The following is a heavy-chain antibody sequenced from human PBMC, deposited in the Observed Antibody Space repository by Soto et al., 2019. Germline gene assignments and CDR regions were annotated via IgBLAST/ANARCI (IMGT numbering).Heavy chain of an antibody. Sequence: EVQLVESGGGLIQSGGSLRLSCAASGITVSRNYMSWVRQAPGKGLEWVSVIYGGGVTQYAEFVQGRFIISRDNSKNTFYLQMSSLRVEDRAGYYCARGGEEILDVYGMDVWGQGATITISS. D-gene: IGHD3-10*01. CDR2: IYGGGVT. V-gene: IGHV3-53*01. CDR1: GITVSRNY. J-gene: IGHJ6*02. CDR3: ARGGEEILDVYGMDV.